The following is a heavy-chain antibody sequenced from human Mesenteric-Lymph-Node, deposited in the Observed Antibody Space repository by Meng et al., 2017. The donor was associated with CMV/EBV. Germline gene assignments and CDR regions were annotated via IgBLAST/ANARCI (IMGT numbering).Heavy chain of an antibody. CDR3: ARGPGELHRGGYYYYGLDV. CDR1: EFTFSPYS. D-gene: IGHD1-26*01. V-gene: IGHV3-48*04. Sequence: GGSLRLSCAASEFTFSPYSMNWVRQAPGKGLEWVSYISSGSSTTIYYADSVKGRFTISRDNAKNSLYLQMNSLRAEDTAVDYCARGPGELHRGGYYYYGLDVWGQGTTVTVSS. CDR2: ISSGSSTTI. J-gene: IGHJ6*02.